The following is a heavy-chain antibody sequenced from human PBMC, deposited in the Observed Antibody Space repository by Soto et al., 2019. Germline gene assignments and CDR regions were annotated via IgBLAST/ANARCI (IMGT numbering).Heavy chain of an antibody. J-gene: IGHJ6*02. CDR1: GFTFDDYT. D-gene: IGHD3-22*01. V-gene: IGHV3-43*01. CDR2: ISWDGGST. Sequence: VGSLRLSCAGSGFTFDDYTMHWVRQAPGKGLEWVSLISWDGGSTYYADSVKGRFTISRDNSKNSLYLQMNSLRTEDTALCYCAKDLMHYYDSSGYYYYYYGMDVWGQGTTVTVSS. CDR3: AKDLMHYYDSSGYYYYYYGMDV.